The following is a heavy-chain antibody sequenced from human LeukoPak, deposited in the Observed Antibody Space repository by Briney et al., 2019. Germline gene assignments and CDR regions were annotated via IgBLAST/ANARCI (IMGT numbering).Heavy chain of an antibody. CDR2: INHSGST. D-gene: IGHD2-15*01. Sequence: SETLSLTCAVYGGSFSGYYWSWIRQPPGKGLEWIGEINHSGSTNYNPSLKSRVTISVDTSKNQFSLKLSSVTAADTAAYYCARGRSEDIVAVVAATDFDYWGQGTLVTVSS. CDR3: ARGRSEDIVAVVAATDFDY. CDR1: GGSFSGYY. V-gene: IGHV4-34*01. J-gene: IGHJ4*02.